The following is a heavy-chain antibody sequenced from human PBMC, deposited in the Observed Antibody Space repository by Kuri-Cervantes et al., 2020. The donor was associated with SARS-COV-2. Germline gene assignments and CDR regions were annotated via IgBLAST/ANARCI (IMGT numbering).Heavy chain of an antibody. CDR2: IGGSGGST. J-gene: IGHJ4*02. V-gene: IGHV3-23*01. CDR1: GFTFSSYA. CDR3: AKGRLLREVYFDY. Sequence: ETLSLTCAASGFTFSSYAMSWVRQAPGKGLEWVSAIGGSGGSTYYAGSVKGRFTISRDNSKNTLYLQMNSLRAEDTAVYYCAKGRLLREVYFDYWGQGTLVTVSS. D-gene: IGHD1-26*01.